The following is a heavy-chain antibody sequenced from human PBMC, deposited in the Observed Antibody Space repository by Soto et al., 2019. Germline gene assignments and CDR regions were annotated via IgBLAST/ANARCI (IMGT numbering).Heavy chain of an antibody. CDR2: FDPEDGET. Sequence: ASVKVSCKVSGYTLTELSMHWVRQAPGKGLEWMGGFDPEDGETIYAQKFQGRVTMTEDTSTDTAYMELNSLRAEDTAVYYCARDHHRYSGYDYVDYWGQGTLVTVSS. D-gene: IGHD5-12*01. CDR1: GYTLTELS. V-gene: IGHV1-24*01. J-gene: IGHJ4*02. CDR3: ARDHHRYSGYDYVDY.